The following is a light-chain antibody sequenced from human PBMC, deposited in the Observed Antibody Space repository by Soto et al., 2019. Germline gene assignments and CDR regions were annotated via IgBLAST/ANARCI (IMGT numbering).Light chain of an antibody. CDR3: QKYNSAPLT. J-gene: IGKJ5*01. Sequence: DIQMTQSPSSLSASVGDRVAITCLASQAINNYLAWYQQKPGKFPKLLIYAASTLHPGVPSRFSGSGSGTDFTLTISSLQPEDVAAYYCQKYNSAPLTFGPGTRLEIK. V-gene: IGKV1-27*01. CDR2: AAS. CDR1: QAINNY.